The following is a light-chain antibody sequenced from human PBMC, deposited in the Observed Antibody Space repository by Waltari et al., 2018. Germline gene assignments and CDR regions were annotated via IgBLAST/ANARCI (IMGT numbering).Light chain of an antibody. CDR3: QVWDYDTAHLV. CDR2: YDS. CDR1: NIGAKS. V-gene: IGLV3-21*04. Sequence: SYVLTQPPSVSVAPGKTARIACGGNNIGAKSVHWYQERPGQAPVLIIYYDSVRPSGIPERFSGSNSGNTATLTSSRVEAGDEADYYCQVWDYDTAHLVFGGGTTLTVV. J-gene: IGLJ3*02.